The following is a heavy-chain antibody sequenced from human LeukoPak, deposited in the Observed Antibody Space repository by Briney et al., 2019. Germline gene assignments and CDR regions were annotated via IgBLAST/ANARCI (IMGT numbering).Heavy chain of an antibody. Sequence: SETLSLTCTVSGGSISSYYWNWIRQPPGEGLEWIGYFHYSGSTNYNPSLKSRVTISVDTSKNQFSLKLSSVTAADTAVYYCARGSTLGATDLDSWGQGTLVTVSS. D-gene: IGHD2/OR15-2a*01. CDR1: GGSISSYY. CDR3: ARGSTLGATDLDS. V-gene: IGHV4-59*01. J-gene: IGHJ4*02. CDR2: FHYSGST.